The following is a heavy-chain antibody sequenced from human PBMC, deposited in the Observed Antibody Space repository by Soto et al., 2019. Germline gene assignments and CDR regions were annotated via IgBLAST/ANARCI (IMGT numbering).Heavy chain of an antibody. CDR3: ARVYSDYYGSGRDGRDAFDI. V-gene: IGHV1-18*01. Sequence: QVQLVQSGAEVKKPGASVKVSCKASGYTFTSYGISWVRQAPGQGLEWMGWISAYNGNTNYAQKLQGRVTMTTDTSTSTAYMELRSLRSDDTAVYYCARVYSDYYGSGRDGRDAFDIWGQGTMVTVSS. CDR1: GYTFTSYG. J-gene: IGHJ3*02. D-gene: IGHD3-10*01. CDR2: ISAYNGNT.